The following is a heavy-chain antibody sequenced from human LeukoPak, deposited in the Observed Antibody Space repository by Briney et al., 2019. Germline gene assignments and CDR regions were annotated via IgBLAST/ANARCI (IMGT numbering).Heavy chain of an antibody. Sequence: SETLSLTCTVSGGSISSGDYYWSWIRQPPGKGLEWIGYIYYSGSTNYNPSLKSRVTISVDTSKNQFSLKLSSVTAADTAVYYCARGKWLPNFGYWGQGTLVTVSS. D-gene: IGHD5-24*01. J-gene: IGHJ4*02. CDR2: IYYSGST. CDR3: ARGKWLPNFGY. V-gene: IGHV4-30-4*01. CDR1: GGSISSGDYY.